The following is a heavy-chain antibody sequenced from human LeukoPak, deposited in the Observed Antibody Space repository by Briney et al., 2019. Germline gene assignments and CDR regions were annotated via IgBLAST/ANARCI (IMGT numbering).Heavy chain of an antibody. V-gene: IGHV3-64*01. Sequence: GGSLRLSCAASGFTFSSYAMHWVRQAPGKGLEYVSTINSNGGSTYYANSVKGRFTISRDNSKNTLYLQMGSLRAEDMAVYYCARRKWELLGFADYWGQGTLVTVPS. CDR2: INSNGGST. J-gene: IGHJ4*02. CDR3: ARRKWELLGFADY. CDR1: GFTFSSYA. D-gene: IGHD1-26*01.